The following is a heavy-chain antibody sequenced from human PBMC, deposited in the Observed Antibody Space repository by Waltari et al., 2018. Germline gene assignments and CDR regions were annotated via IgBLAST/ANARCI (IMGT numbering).Heavy chain of an antibody. CDR2: ISSRSHYI. Sequence: EVQLVESGGGLVNPGGSLRLTCAASGLRFPVYTLAWVRQAPGKGLGLVASISSRSHYIDYGDSLKGRFTISRDNSKNSLYLQMDSLGAGDTAVYYCVRDLRESRYMNFFDIWGQGTLVTVSS. J-gene: IGHJ4*02. CDR3: VRDLRESRYMNFFDI. V-gene: IGHV3-21*02. CDR1: GLRFPVYT. D-gene: IGHD3-9*01.